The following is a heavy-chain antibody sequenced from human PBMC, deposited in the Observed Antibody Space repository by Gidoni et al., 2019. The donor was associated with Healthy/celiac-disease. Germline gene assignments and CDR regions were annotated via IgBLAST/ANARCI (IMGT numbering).Heavy chain of an antibody. CDR2: IYYSGST. D-gene: IGHD3-22*01. Sequence: VKPSETLSLTCTVSGGSISSYYWSWIRQPPGKGLEWIGYIYYSGSTNYNPSLKSRVTISVDTSKNQFSLKLSSVTAADTAVYYCARVRGYYDSSGYYPRLAAFDIWGQGTMVTVSS. J-gene: IGHJ3*02. CDR1: GGSISSYY. CDR3: ARVRGYYDSSGYYPRLAAFDI. V-gene: IGHV4-59*01.